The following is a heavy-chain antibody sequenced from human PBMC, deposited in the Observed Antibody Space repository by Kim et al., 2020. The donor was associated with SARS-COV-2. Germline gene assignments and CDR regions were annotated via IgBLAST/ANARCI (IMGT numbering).Heavy chain of an antibody. V-gene: IGHV1-3*01. CDR3: ARDSTYYYDSSGYYYD. CDR2: INAGNGNT. Sequence: ASVKVSCKASGYTFTSYAMHWVRQAPGQRLEWMGWINAGNGNTKYSQKFQGRVTITRDTSASTAYMELSSLRSEDTAVYYCARDSTYYYDSSGYYYDWGQGTLVTVSS. CDR1: GYTFTSYA. D-gene: IGHD3-22*01. J-gene: IGHJ4*02.